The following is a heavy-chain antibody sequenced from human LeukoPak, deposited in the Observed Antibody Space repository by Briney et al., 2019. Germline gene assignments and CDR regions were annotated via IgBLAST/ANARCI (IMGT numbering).Heavy chain of an antibody. CDR2: IFVGSGNT. D-gene: IGHD5-18*01. CDR1: GFTFTSSA. Sequence: SVKVSCKASGFTFTSSAVQWVRQARGQRLEWIGWIFVGSGNTNYAQKFQKRVTITRDISPSTAYMALSSLRSEDTAVYYCAAGVRQLWLLLHYWGQGHLVTVSS. CDR3: AAGVRQLWLLLHY. V-gene: IGHV1-58*01. J-gene: IGHJ4*02.